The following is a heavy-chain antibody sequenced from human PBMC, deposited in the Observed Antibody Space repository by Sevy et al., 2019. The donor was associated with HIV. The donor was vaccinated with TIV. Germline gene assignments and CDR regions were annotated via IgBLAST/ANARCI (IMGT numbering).Heavy chain of an antibody. Sequence: SETLSLTCTVSGGSISSYYWSWIRQPPGKGLEWIGYIYYSGSINYNPSLKSRVTISVDTSKNQFSLKLSSVTAADTAVYYCASGGYYDSSGYSLGYWGQGTLVTVSS. J-gene: IGHJ4*02. D-gene: IGHD3-22*01. CDR3: ASGGYYDSSGYSLGY. CDR2: IYYSGSI. V-gene: IGHV4-59*01. CDR1: GGSISSYY.